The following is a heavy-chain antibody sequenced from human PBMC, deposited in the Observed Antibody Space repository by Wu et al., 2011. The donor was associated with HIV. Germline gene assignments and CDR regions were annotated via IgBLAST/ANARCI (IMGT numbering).Heavy chain of an antibody. CDR3: ARGPTPSGGLFDY. CDR2: IYINNGDT. CDR1: GYTFTTYG. J-gene: IGHJ4*02. Sequence: QLVQSGAEVKKPGASVKVSCKASGYTFTTYGISWVRQAPGQGLECMGWIYINNGDTNYAQKLQGRVTMTTDTSTNTAYMELRNLRSDDTAVYYCARGPTPSGGLFDYWGQGTLVTVSS. V-gene: IGHV1-18*01. D-gene: IGHD2-15*01.